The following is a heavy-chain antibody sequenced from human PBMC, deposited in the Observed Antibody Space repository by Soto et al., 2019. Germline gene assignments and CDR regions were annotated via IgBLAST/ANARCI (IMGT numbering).Heavy chain of an antibody. Sequence: VESLKISCKGSGYSSTSYWIGWVREVPGKGLEWMGIIYPGGSNTNYRPSFQGEVTISADKYISTAYLQWSSPKASDTAMYYCARPYDYGNYTTGYWGQGTLVTVSS. CDR3: ARPYDYGNYTTGY. CDR1: GYSSTSYW. CDR2: IYPGGSNT. V-gene: IGHV5-51*01. D-gene: IGHD4-17*01. J-gene: IGHJ4*01.